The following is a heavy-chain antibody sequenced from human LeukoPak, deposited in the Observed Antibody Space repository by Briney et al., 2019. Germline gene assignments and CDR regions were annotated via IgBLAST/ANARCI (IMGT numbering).Heavy chain of an antibody. CDR2: ISAYNGNT. CDR3: ARDVNRYRSGRFDY. Sequence: ASVKVSCKASGYTFTSYGISWVRQAPGQGLEWMGWISAYNGNTNYAQKLQGRVTMTTDTSTSTACMELRSLRSDDTAVYYCARDVNRYRSGRFDYWGQGTLVTVSS. D-gene: IGHD6-19*01. J-gene: IGHJ4*02. V-gene: IGHV1-18*01. CDR1: GYTFTSYG.